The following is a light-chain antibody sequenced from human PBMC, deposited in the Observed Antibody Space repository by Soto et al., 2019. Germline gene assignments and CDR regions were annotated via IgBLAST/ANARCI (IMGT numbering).Light chain of an antibody. CDR3: QQSSNWPLT. CDR1: QSVSSY. J-gene: IGKJ4*01. Sequence: EIVLTQSPATLSLSPGXRATLSCRASQSVSSYLAWYQQKPGQAPRLLIYDASDRATDIPARFSGSGSGTDFTLTISSLEPEDFAVYYCQQSSNWPLTFGGGTKVDIK. CDR2: DAS. V-gene: IGKV3-11*01.